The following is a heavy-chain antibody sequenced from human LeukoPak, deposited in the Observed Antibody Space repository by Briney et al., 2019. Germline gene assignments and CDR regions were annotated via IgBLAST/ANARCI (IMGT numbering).Heavy chain of an antibody. CDR1: GFTFSNAW. CDR3: TTEEIVVVVAANLGAFDI. D-gene: IGHD2-15*01. J-gene: IGHJ3*02. V-gene: IGHV3-15*01. Sequence: AGGSLRLSCAASGFTFSNAWMSWVRQAPGKALEWVGRIKSKTDGRTTDYAAPVKGRFTISRDDSKNTPYLQMSSLKIEDTAVYYCTTEEIVVVVAANLGAFDIWGQGTMVTVSS. CDR2: IKSKTDGRTT.